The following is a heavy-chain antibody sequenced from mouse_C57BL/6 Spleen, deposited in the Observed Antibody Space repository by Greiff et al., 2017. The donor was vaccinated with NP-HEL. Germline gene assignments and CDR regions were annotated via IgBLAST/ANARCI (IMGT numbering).Heavy chain of an antibody. CDR3: AREGDYYGSSYDYAMDY. CDR1: GFTFSSYA. V-gene: IGHV5-4*01. J-gene: IGHJ4*01. CDR2: ISDGGSYT. D-gene: IGHD1-1*01. Sequence: EVQRVESGGGLVKPGGSLKLSCAASGFTFSSYAMSWVRQTPEKRLEWVATISDGGSYTYYPDNVKGRFTISRDNAKNNLYLQMSHLKSEDTAMYYFAREGDYYGSSYDYAMDYWGQGTSVTVSS.